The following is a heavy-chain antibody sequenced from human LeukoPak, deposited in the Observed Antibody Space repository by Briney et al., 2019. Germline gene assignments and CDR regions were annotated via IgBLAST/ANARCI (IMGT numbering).Heavy chain of an antibody. CDR3: AGSTVTTYQDAFDI. Sequence: SETLSLTCTVSGGSISSYYWSWIRQPAGKGLEWIGRIYSSGSTNYNPSLKSRVTMSVDTSKNQFSLKLSSATAADTAVYYCAGSTVTTYQDAFDIWGQGTMVTVSS. V-gene: IGHV4-4*07. CDR2: IYSSGST. D-gene: IGHD4-17*01. J-gene: IGHJ3*02. CDR1: GGSISSYY.